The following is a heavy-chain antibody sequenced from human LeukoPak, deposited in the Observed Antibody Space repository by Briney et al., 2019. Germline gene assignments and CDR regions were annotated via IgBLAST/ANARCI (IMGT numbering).Heavy chain of an antibody. CDR1: GFTFSSYA. V-gene: IGHV3-23*01. CDR3: AKGSPYYYDSSGYYNDY. Sequence: PGGFLRLSCAASGFTFSSYAMSWVRQAPGKGLEWVSAISGSGVSTYYAESVKGRFTISRDNSKNTLYLQTNSLRADDTAVYYCAKGSPYYYDSSGYYNDYWGQGTLVTVSS. CDR2: ISGSGVST. J-gene: IGHJ4*02. D-gene: IGHD3-22*01.